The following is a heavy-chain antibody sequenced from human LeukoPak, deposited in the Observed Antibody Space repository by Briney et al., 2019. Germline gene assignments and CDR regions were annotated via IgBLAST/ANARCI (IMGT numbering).Heavy chain of an antibody. CDR3: ARFSGPGMQHYYYYMDV. V-gene: IGHV3-53*01. J-gene: IGHJ6*03. CDR1: GFSVSMKY. Sequence: GESLRLSCAASGFSVSMKYMTWVRQPPGKGLEWVSVIFSGGTTYYADSVKGRFTVSRDNSKNMMYLQMNSLRAEDAAVCYCARFSGPGMQHYYYYMDVWGTGTTVAVSS. D-gene: IGHD3-10*01. CDR2: IFSGGTT.